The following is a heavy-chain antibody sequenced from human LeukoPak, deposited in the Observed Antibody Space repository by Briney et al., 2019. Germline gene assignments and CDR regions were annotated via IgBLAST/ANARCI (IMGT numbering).Heavy chain of an antibody. CDR3: ARVDCSSTSCYHFDY. CDR2: IYYSGST. CDR1: GGSISSSSYY. V-gene: IGHV4-39*01. Sequence: SETLSLTCTVSGGSISSSSYYWGWIRQPPGKGLEWIGSIYYSGSTYYNPSLKRRVTISVDTSKNQFSLKLSSVTAADTAVYYCARVDCSSTSCYHFDYWGQGTLVTVSS. D-gene: IGHD2-2*01. J-gene: IGHJ4*02.